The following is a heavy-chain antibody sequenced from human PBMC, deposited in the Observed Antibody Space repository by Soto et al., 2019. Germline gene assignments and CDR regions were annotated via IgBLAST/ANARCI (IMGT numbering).Heavy chain of an antibody. Sequence: ASVQVSCKASVYTFTSYDINWVRQATGQRVEWMGWINAGNGNTKYSQKFQGRVTITRDTSASTAYMELSSLRSEDTAVYYCARGLSYYDYVWGSYRKSKWGQGTLVTVSS. J-gene: IGHJ4*02. CDR2: INAGNGNT. CDR3: ARGLSYYDYVWGSYRKSK. CDR1: VYTFTSYD. V-gene: IGHV1-3*01. D-gene: IGHD3-16*02.